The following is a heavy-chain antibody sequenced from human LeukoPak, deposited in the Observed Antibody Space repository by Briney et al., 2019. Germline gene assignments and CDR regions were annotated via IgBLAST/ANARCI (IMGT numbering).Heavy chain of an antibody. CDR1: GGSISSGDYY. D-gene: IGHD4-23*01. V-gene: IGHV4-30-4*01. J-gene: IGHJ4*02. Sequence: PSETLSLTCTVSGGSISSGDYYWSWIRQPPGKGLEWIGYIYYSGSTYYNPSLKSRVTISVDTSKNQFSLKLSSVTAADTAVYYCARTVVTSVVDYWGQGTLVTVSS. CDR3: ARTVVTSVVDY. CDR2: IYYSGST.